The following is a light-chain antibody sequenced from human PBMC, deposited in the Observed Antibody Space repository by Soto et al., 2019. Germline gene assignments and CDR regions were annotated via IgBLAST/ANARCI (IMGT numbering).Light chain of an antibody. CDR1: SSNIGSNT. J-gene: IGLJ1*01. V-gene: IGLV1-44*01. CDR3: AAWDDSLNGFYV. CDR2: SNN. Sequence: QSVLTQPPSASGTPGQRVTISCSGSSSNIGSNTVNWYQQLPGTAPKLLIYSNNRRPSGVPDRFSGSKSGTSASLAISRLQSEDEADYYCAAWDDSLNGFYVFGTGTKVTVL.